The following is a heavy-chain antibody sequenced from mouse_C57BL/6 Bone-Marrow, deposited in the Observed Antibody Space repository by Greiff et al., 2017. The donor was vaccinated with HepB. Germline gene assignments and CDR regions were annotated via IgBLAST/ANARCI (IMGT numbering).Heavy chain of an antibody. CDR2: IDPENGDT. Sequence: VHVKQSGAELVRPGASVKLSCTASGFNIKDDYMHWVKQRPEQGLEWIGWIDPENGDTEYASKFQGKATITAATSSNTAYLQLSSLTSEDTAVYYCTTDLPGFAYWGQGTLVTVSA. D-gene: IGHD2-4*01. V-gene: IGHV14-4*01. CDR3: TTDLPGFAY. CDR1: GFNIKDDY. J-gene: IGHJ3*01.